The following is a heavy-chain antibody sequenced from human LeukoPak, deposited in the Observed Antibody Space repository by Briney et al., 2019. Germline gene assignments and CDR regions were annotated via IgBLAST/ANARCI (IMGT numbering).Heavy chain of an antibody. D-gene: IGHD3-22*01. CDR1: GGTFSSYA. CDR3: AREYYDSSGYLRFDY. Sequence: GASVKVSCKASGGTFSSYAISWVRQAPGQGLEWMGGIIPIFGTANYAQEFQGRVTITADESTSTAYMELSSLRSEDTAVYYCAREYYDSSGYLRFDYWGQGTLVTVSS. CDR2: IIPIFGTA. V-gene: IGHV1-69*01. J-gene: IGHJ4*02.